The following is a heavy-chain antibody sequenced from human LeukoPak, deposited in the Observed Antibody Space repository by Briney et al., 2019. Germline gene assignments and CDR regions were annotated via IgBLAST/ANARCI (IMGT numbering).Heavy chain of an antibody. Sequence: SETLSLTCTVSGGSISSYYWSWIRPPPGQGLEWIGYIYYSGSTNYNPSLKSRVTISVDTSKNQFSLKLSSVTAADTAVYYCARVMATAERFFDYWGQGTLVTVSS. CDR3: ARVMATAERFFDY. V-gene: IGHV4-59*08. J-gene: IGHJ4*02. D-gene: IGHD5-24*01. CDR2: IYYSGST. CDR1: GGSISSYY.